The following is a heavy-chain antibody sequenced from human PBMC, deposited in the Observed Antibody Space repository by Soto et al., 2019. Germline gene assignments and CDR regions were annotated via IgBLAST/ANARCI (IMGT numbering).Heavy chain of an antibody. V-gene: IGHV3-30*04. J-gene: IGHJ4*02. Sequence: QVHLVESGGGVVQPGRSLELSCEVSGFTFSTYAMHWVRQAPGKGLEWVAGISIDGSEKFYADSVKGRVTISRDNSKNTLYLQVISLKVEDSAVYFCATGGILTPGQRGLCDYWGQGTLVTGSS. CDR3: ATGGILTPGQRGLCDY. CDR2: ISIDGSEK. D-gene: IGHD3-9*01. CDR1: GFTFSTYA.